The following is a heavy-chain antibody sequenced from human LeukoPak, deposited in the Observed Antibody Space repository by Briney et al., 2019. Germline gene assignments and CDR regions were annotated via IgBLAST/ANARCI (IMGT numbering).Heavy chain of an antibody. CDR1: GYTFTSYY. CDR2: INPSGGST. V-gene: IGHV1-46*01. J-gene: IGHJ4*02. CDR3: AREHEDGWNDHLINY. Sequence: GASVKVSCKASGYTFTSYYMHWVRQAPGQGLEWMGIINPSGGSTSYAQKFQGRVTMTRDTSTSTVYMELSSLRSEDTAVYYYAREHEDGWNDHLINYWGQGTLVTVSS. D-gene: IGHD1-1*01.